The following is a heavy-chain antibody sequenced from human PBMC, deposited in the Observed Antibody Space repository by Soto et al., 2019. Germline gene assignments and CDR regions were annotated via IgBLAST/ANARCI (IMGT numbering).Heavy chain of an antibody. CDR2: IYYSGSA. J-gene: IGHJ4*02. CDR1: GGSINNSSFY. D-gene: IGHD3-10*01. CDR3: ARRPLVRGIIPYYFDS. V-gene: IGHV4-39*01. Sequence: QLQLQESGPGLVKPSETLSLTCTVSGGSINNSSFYWGWVRQPPGKRLEWIVSIYYSGSAYYNPTYKSRLTISVDTSKNQFSLNLSSVTAADTAVYFCARRPLVRGIIPYYFDSWGQGTLVTVSS.